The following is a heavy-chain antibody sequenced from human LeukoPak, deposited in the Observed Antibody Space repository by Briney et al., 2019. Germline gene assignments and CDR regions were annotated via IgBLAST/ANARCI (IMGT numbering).Heavy chain of an antibody. CDR3: ARVTQTDYDFDY. CDR2: ISAYNGNT. D-gene: IGHD4-17*01. CDR1: GGTFSSYA. J-gene: IGHJ4*02. V-gene: IGHV1-18*01. Sequence: ASVKVSCKASGGTFSSYAISWVRQAPGQGLEWMGWISAYNGNTDYAQKLQGRVTMTTDTSTSTAYMELRSLRSDDTAVYYCARVTQTDYDFDYWGQGTLVTVSS.